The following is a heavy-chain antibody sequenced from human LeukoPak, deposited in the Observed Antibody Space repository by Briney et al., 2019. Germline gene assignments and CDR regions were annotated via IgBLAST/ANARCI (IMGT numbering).Heavy chain of an antibody. Sequence: PGRSLRLSCAASGFTFDDYAMHWVRQAPGKGLEWVSGISWNSGSIGYADSVKGRFTISRDNAKNSLYLQMNSLRAEDTALYYCAKDLMIVVVITHAAFDIWGQGTMVTVSS. CDR1: GFTFDDYA. V-gene: IGHV3-9*01. CDR3: AKDLMIVVVITHAAFDI. CDR2: ISWNSGSI. D-gene: IGHD3-22*01. J-gene: IGHJ3*02.